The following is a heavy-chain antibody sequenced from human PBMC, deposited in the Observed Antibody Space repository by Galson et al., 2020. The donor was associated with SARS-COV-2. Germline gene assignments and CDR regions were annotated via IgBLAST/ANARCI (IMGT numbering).Heavy chain of an antibody. CDR2: IFSNDEK. CDR3: ARIRSGYRLFDYVGPFDY. CDR1: GFSLSNARMG. J-gene: IGHJ4*02. V-gene: IGHV2-26*01. Sequence: KMSGPTLVKPTETLTLTCTVSGFSLSNARMGVSWIRQPPGKALEWLAHIFSNDEKSYSTSLKSRLTISKDTSKSQVVLTMTNMDPVDTATYYCARIRSGYRLFDYVGPFDYWGQGTLVTVSS. D-gene: IGHD3-3*01.